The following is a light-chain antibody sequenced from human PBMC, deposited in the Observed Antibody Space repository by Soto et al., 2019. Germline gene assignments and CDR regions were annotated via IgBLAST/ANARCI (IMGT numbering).Light chain of an antibody. J-gene: IGLJ2*01. CDR3: SSHARGDNLV. CDR1: SSDVGGYNY. V-gene: IGLV2-8*01. Sequence: QSALTQPPSASGSPGQSVTISCTGTSSDVGGYNYVSWHQQLPGKAPKLMIYEVSKRPSGVPDRFSGSKSGNTASLTVSGLQAEDEADYYCSSHARGDNLVFGGGTKLTVL. CDR2: EVS.